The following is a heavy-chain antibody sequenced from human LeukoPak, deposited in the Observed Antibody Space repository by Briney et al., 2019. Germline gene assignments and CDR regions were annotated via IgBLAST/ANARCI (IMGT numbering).Heavy chain of an antibody. CDR1: GYSFTSYW. J-gene: IGHJ3*02. CDR3: ARSPSSGWPVGAFDI. V-gene: IGHV5-51*01. Sequence: GESLKISCKGSGYSFTSYWIGWVRQMPGKGLEWMGIIYPGDSDTRYSPSFQGQVTIPADKSISTAYLQWSSLKASDTAMYYCARSPSSGWPVGAFDIWGQGTMVTVSS. D-gene: IGHD6-19*01. CDR2: IYPGDSDT.